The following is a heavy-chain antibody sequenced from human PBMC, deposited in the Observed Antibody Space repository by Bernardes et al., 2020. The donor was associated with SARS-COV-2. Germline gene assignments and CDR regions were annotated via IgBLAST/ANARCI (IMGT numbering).Heavy chain of an antibody. Sequence: GGSLRLSCAASGFTFSSYAMSWVRQAPGKGLEWVSAISGSGGSTYYADSVKGRFTISRDNSKNTLYLQMNSLRAEDTAVYYCAKVFRPGSYGYYVPDYWGQGTLVTVSS. V-gene: IGHV3-23*01. CDR1: GFTFSSYA. J-gene: IGHJ4*02. D-gene: IGHD5-18*01. CDR2: ISGSGGST. CDR3: AKVFRPGSYGYYVPDY.